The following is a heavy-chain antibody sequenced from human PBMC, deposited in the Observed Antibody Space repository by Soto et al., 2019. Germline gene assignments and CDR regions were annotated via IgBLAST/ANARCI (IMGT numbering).Heavy chain of an antibody. D-gene: IGHD1-26*01. CDR2: INHSGST. V-gene: IGHV4-34*01. CDR1: GGSFSGYY. J-gene: IGHJ4*02. CDR3: ARGPWLRGSHTG. Sequence: PSETLSLTCAVYGGSFSGYYWSWIRQPPGKGLEWIGEINHSGSTNYNPSLKSRVTISVDTSKNQFSLKLSSVTAADTAVYYCARGPWLRGSHTGWGQGTLVTVSS.